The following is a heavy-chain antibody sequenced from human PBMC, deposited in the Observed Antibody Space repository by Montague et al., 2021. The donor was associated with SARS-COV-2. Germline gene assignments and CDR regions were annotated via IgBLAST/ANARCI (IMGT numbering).Heavy chain of an antibody. J-gene: IGHJ6*02. CDR1: LGSSSSSNYY. D-gene: IGHD3-10*01. Sequence: SETLSLTCTVALGSSSSSNYYWGGIHQPPGKVLEWIGKMYYSGSTYYNPSLKSRVTISIDTSKNQFSLKLSSVTAADTAVYYCARDDIVLQGVTKGMDVWGQGTTVTVSS. CDR2: MYYSGST. CDR3: ARDDIVLQGVTKGMDV. V-gene: IGHV4-39*07.